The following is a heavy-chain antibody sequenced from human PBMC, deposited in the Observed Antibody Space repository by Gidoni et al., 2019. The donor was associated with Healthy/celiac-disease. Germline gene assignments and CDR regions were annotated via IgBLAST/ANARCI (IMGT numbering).Heavy chain of an antibody. CDR2: IWYDGSNT. CDR1: GVTFSSYG. D-gene: IGHD2-2*01. J-gene: IGHJ6*02. V-gene: IGHV3-33*01. Sequence: QVQLVESGGGVVQPGRSRRLFWAASGVTFSSYGRHGVRRAPGKGLELVAVIWYDGSNTYYADSVKGRFPLSRDNSKNTLYLQMNSLRAEDTAVYYCAREGRYCSSTSCYLDYYYYGMDVWGQGTTVTVSS. CDR3: AREGRYCSSTSCYLDYYYYGMDV.